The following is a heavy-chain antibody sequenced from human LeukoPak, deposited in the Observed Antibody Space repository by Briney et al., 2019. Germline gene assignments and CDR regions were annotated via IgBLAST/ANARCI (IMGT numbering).Heavy chain of an antibody. D-gene: IGHD2-2*01. CDR2: ISSSSSYI. CDR3: ARVSCSSTSCYAQYGVDV. Sequence: GGSLRLSCAASGFTFSSYSMNWVRQAPGKGLEWVSSISSSSSYIYYADSVKGRFTISRDNAKNSLYLQMNSLRAEDTAVYYCARVSCSSTSCYAQYGVDVWGKGTTVTVSS. V-gene: IGHV3-21*01. CDR1: GFTFSSYS. J-gene: IGHJ6*04.